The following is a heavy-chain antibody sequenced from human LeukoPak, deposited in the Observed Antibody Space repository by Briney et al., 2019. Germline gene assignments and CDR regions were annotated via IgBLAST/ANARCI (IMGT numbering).Heavy chain of an antibody. CDR3: VSWHYSGSS. D-gene: IGHD6-6*01. Sequence: SETLSLTCTVSGGSISSSSYYWGWIRQPPGKGLEWIGSIYYSGSTYYNPFLKSRVTISVDTSKNQFSLKLSSVTAADTAVYYCVSWHYSGSSWGQGTLVTVSS. J-gene: IGHJ4*02. V-gene: IGHV4-39*01. CDR1: GGSISSSSYY. CDR2: IYYSGST.